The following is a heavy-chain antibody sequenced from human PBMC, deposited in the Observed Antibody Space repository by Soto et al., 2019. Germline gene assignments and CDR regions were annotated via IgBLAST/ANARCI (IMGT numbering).Heavy chain of an antibody. CDR3: ARRHDPRYSSGNNYFDL. Sequence: QLQLQESGPGLVTPSETLSLTCTVSSGSITSGSYYCGWIRQPPGKGLEWIGTINYSGSTYYNPSLKSRVTIVVETAKKQFSLNVTSVTAADTAVYYCARRHDPRYSSGNNYFDLWGHGTLVTVSS. J-gene: IGHJ4*01. V-gene: IGHV4-39*01. CDR2: INYSGST. CDR1: SGSITSGSYY. D-gene: IGHD6-19*01.